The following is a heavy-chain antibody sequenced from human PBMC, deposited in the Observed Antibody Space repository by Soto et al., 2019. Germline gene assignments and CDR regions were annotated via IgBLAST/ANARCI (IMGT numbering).Heavy chain of an antibody. CDR3: AKRVITIFGVVIMRYFDY. CDR2: ISGSGGST. V-gene: IGHV3-23*01. Sequence: LRLSCAASGFTFSSYAMSWVRQAPGKGLEWVSAISGSGGSTYYADSVKGRFTISRDNSKNTLYLQMNSLRAEDTAVYYCAKRVITIFGVVIMRYFDYWGQGTLVTVSS. D-gene: IGHD3-3*01. CDR1: GFTFSSYA. J-gene: IGHJ4*02.